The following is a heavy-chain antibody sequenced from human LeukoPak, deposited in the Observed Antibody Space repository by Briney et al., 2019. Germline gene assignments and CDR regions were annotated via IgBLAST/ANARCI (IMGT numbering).Heavy chain of an antibody. Sequence: ASVKVSCKASGYTFTSYYMYWVRQAPGQGLEWMGIINPSRGNTNYAQRFQGRVTMTRDMSTSTVYMELSSLRSEDTAVYYCARGGHVRVYDSSAYYGHEWGQGNLVTVSS. J-gene: IGHJ4*02. D-gene: IGHD3-22*01. CDR1: GYTFTSYY. V-gene: IGHV1-46*01. CDR3: ARGGHVRVYDSSAYYGHE. CDR2: INPSRGNT.